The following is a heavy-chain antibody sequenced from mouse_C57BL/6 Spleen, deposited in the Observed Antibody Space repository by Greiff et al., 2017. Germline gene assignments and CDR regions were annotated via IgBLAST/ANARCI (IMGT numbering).Heavy chain of an antibody. Sequence: EVQLQQSGPVLVKPGASVKMSCKASGYTFTDYYMNWVKQSHGKSLEWIGVINPYNGGTSYNQKFKCKATLTVDKSSSTAYMELNSLTSEDSAVYYCARGQASAWFAYWGQGTLVTVSA. D-gene: IGHD6-1*01. CDR3: ARGQASAWFAY. CDR2: INPYNGGT. J-gene: IGHJ3*01. V-gene: IGHV1-19*01. CDR1: GYTFTDYY.